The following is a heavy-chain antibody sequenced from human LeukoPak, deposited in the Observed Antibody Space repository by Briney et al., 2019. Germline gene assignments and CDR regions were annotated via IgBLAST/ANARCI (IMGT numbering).Heavy chain of an antibody. CDR1: GGSISTYY. D-gene: IGHD4-17*01. CDR3: ARVGDYALKD. V-gene: IGHV4-4*07. J-gene: IGHJ4*02. Sequence: PSETLSLTCIVSGGSISTYYWSWIRQPAGKGLEWIGHIYTSGSTNYNPSLKSRVTMSVDTSKNQFSLKVTSVTAADTAMYYCARVGDYALKDWGQGTLVTVSS. CDR2: IYTSGST.